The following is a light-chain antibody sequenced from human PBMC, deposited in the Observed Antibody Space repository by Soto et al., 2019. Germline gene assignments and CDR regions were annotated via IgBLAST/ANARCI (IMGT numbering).Light chain of an antibody. CDR2: EVY. J-gene: IGLJ3*02. V-gene: IGLV2-23*02. CDR3: SSYAAITSWV. CDR1: SSDIGSYNL. Sequence: QSALTQSASVSGSPGQSITFSCTGTSSDIGSYNLVSWYKQHPGKAPKLIIYEVYKRPSGISNRFSGSKSGNTASLTISGLQAEDAADYYCSSYAAITSWVFGGGTKLTVL.